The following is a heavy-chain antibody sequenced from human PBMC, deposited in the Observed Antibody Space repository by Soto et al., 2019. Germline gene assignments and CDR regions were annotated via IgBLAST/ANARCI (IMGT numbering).Heavy chain of an antibody. V-gene: IGHV3-23*01. CDR2: ISGSGGAT. Sequence: GGSLRLSCAASGFAFSSYAISWVRQAPGKGLEWVSAISGSGGATYYADSVKGRFTISRDNSKKTVYLQMNSLRGEDTAVYFCAKDQVAVAGSTFDYWGHGTRVTVSS. D-gene: IGHD6-19*01. CDR3: AKDQVAVAGSTFDY. J-gene: IGHJ4*01. CDR1: GFAFSSYA.